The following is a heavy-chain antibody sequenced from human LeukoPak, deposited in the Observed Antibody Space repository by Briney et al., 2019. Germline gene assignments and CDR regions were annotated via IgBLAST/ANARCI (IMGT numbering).Heavy chain of an antibody. CDR2: ISGSDDGT. Sequence: GGSLRLSCAASGFTFSTFAMIWVRQIPGKGLEWVSAISGSDDGTYYADSVKGRFTISRDNSRNTLYLQMNTLRAEDTAVYFCAKSPVSSCRGSFCYPFDYWGQGNLVTVSS. D-gene: IGHD2-15*01. CDR3: AKSPVSSCRGSFCYPFDY. V-gene: IGHV3-23*01. CDR1: GFTFSTFA. J-gene: IGHJ4*02.